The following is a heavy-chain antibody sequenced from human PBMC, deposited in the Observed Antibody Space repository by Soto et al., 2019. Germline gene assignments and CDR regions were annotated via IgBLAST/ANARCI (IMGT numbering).Heavy chain of an antibody. CDR3: ARPDFGDYWYFDL. Sequence: QDQLVQSGAEVKKPGSSVKVSCTAFGGPFISHTFSWVRQSPGQGLEWMGRIIPALGTTTYAQKFQGRVTITADESVTTVYMELNSLRTEDTAVYYCARPDFGDYWYFDLWGRGTLVTVSS. J-gene: IGHJ2*01. CDR1: GGPFISHT. D-gene: IGHD4-17*01. V-gene: IGHV1-69*08. CDR2: IIPALGTT.